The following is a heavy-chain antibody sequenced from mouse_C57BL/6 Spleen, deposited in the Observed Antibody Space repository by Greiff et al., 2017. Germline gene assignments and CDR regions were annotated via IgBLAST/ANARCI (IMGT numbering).Heavy chain of an antibody. CDR1: GFTFSDYG. V-gene: IGHV5-17*01. J-gene: IGHJ2*01. D-gene: IGHD1-1*01. CDR3: ARSPIYYYGSSWDYFDY. CDR2: ISSGSSTI. Sequence: DVKLVESGGGLVKPGGSLKLSCAASGFTFSDYGMHWVRQAPEKGLEWVAYISSGSSTIYYADTVKGRFTISRDNAKNTLFLQMTSLRSEDTAMYYCARSPIYYYGSSWDYFDYWGQGTTLTVSS.